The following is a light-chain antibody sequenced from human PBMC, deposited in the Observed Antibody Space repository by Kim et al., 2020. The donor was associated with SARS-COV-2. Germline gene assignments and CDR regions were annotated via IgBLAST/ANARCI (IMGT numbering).Light chain of an antibody. Sequence: SYELTQPPSVSVSPGQTASITCSGDKLGDKYACWYQQKPGQSPVVVMYEDRKRPSGIPERFSGSNSGNTATLTISGTQAMDEADYFCRAWDSSTAVVFGG. CDR3: RAWDSSTAVV. CDR1: KLGDKY. CDR2: EDR. J-gene: IGLJ2*01. V-gene: IGLV3-1*01.